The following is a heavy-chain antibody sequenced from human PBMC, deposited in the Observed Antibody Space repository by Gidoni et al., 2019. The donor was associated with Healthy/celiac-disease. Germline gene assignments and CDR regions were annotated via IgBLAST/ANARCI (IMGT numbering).Heavy chain of an antibody. CDR3: ARGDSYDSSGYYYFWFDP. V-gene: IGHV4-34*01. J-gene: IGHJ5*02. CDR2: INHSGST. Sequence: QVQLQQWGAGLLKPSETLSLTCAVYGGSFCGYYWSWIRQPPGKGLEWIGEINHSGSTNYNPSLKSRVTISVDTSKNQFSLKLSSVTAADTAVYYCARGDSYDSSGYYYFWFDPWGQGTLVTVSS. CDR1: GGSFCGYY. D-gene: IGHD3-22*01.